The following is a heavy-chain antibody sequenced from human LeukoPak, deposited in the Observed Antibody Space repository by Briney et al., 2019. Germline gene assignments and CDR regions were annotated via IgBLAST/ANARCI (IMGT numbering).Heavy chain of an antibody. J-gene: IGHJ6*03. CDR2: TYYRSKWYN. CDR1: GDSISSNSAA. V-gene: IGHV6-1*01. D-gene: IGHD6-13*01. Sequence: SQTLSLTCAISGDSISSNSAAWNWIRQSPSRGLEWLRRTYYRSKWYNDYAVSVKSRITINPDTSKNHFSLQLNSVTPEDTAVYYCARVGKRMAAAGDYYFYMDVWGKGTTVTISS. CDR3: ARVGKRMAAAGDYYFYMDV.